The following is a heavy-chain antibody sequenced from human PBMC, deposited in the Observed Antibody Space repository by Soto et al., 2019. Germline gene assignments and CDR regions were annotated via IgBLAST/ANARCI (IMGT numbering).Heavy chain of an antibody. CDR1: GFTFSSYG. CDR2: IWYDGSNK. V-gene: IGHV3-33*08. D-gene: IGHD3-10*01. CDR3: AREGLLWFGEFRVFDY. J-gene: IGHJ4*02. Sequence: PGGSLRLSCAASGFTFSSYGMHWVRQAPGKGLEWVAVIWYDGSNKYYADSVKGRFTISRDNSKNTLYLQMNSLRAEDTAVYYCAREGLLWFGEFRVFDYWGQGTLVTVSS.